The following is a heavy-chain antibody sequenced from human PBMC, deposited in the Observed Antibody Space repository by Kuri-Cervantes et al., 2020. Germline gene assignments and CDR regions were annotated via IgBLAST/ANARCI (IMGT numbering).Heavy chain of an antibody. D-gene: IGHD3-16*01. CDR1: GGSISSSSYY. J-gene: IGHJ6*03. CDR3: ARELFGREGYYYYYMGV. Sequence: SETLSLTCTVSGGSISSSSYYWGWIRQPPGKGLEWIGSIYYSGSTYYNPSLKSRVTISVDTSKNQFFLKLTSVTAADTAVYYCARELFGREGYYYYYMGVWGQGTTVTVSS. CDR2: IYYSGST. V-gene: IGHV4-39*07.